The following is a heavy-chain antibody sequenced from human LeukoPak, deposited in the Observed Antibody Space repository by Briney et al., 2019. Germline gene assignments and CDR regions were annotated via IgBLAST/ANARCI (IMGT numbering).Heavy chain of an antibody. D-gene: IGHD1-26*01. V-gene: IGHV4-38-2*02. CDR2: IYHSGST. CDR1: GYSISSGYY. CDR3: ARSTAARIVGAPFDY. J-gene: IGHJ4*02. Sequence: PSETLSLTCTVSGYSISSGYYWGWIRQPPGKGLEWIGSIYHSGSTYYNPSLKSRVTISVDTSKNQFPLKLSSVTAADTAVYYCARSTAARIVGAPFDYWGQGTLVTVSS.